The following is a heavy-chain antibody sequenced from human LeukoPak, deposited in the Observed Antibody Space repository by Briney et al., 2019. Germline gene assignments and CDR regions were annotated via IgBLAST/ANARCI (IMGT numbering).Heavy chain of an antibody. V-gene: IGHV3-69-1*01. CDR1: GFTVSSNY. J-gene: IGHJ4*02. CDR2: ISSSSYI. CDR3: ARDQAGGSCFDY. Sequence: GGSLRLSCAASGFTVSSNYMNWVRQAPGKGLEWVSSISSSSYIYYADSVKGRFTISRDNAKNSLYLQMNSLRAEDTAVYYCARDQAGGSCFDYWGQGTLVTVSS. D-gene: IGHD2-15*01.